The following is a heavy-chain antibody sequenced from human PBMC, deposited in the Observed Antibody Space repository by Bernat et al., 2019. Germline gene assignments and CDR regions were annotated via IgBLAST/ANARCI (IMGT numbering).Heavy chain of an antibody. J-gene: IGHJ4*02. CDR2: ISYDGSNK. D-gene: IGHD3-9*01. V-gene: IGHV3-30*18. CDR1: GFTFSSYG. Sequence: QVQLVESGGGVVQPGRSLRLSCAASGFTFSSYGMYWVRQAPGKGLEWVAVISYDGSNKYYADSVKGRFTISRDNSKNTLYLQMNSLRAEDTAVYYCAKGTPVTISFSVDYWGQGTLVTVSS. CDR3: AKGTPVTISFSVDY.